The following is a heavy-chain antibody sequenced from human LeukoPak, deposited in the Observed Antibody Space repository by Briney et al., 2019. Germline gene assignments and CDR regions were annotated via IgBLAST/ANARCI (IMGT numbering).Heavy chain of an antibody. CDR3: ARNKRGDI. CDR2: IKEDVSEK. D-gene: IGHD1/OR15-1a*01. J-gene: IGHJ4*02. Sequence: PGGSLRLSCAASGFTFSHYWMSWVRQAPGKGLEWVANIKEDVSEKHYVDSVKGRFTISRDNAKNSLSLQMNSLRADDTAVYYCARNKRGDIWGQGTLVTVSS. V-gene: IGHV3-7*01. CDR1: GFTFSHYW.